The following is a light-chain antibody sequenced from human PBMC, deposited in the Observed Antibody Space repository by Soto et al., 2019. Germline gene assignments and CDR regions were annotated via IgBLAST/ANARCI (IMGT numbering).Light chain of an antibody. CDR3: CSYVGRNTYV. Sequence: QSALTQPRSASGSPGQSITISCTGTSSDVGGYNYVSWYQQHPAKAPKLIIFDVSKRPSGVPNRFSGSKSGNTASRTISGLRAEDEADYYCCSYVGRNTYVFGTGTKLTVL. V-gene: IGLV2-11*01. J-gene: IGLJ1*01. CDR1: SSDVGGYNY. CDR2: DVS.